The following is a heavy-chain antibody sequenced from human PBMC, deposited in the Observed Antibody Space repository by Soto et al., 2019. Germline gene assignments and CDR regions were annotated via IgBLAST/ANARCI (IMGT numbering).Heavy chain of an antibody. D-gene: IGHD1-1*01. CDR2: MSHSGGT. J-gene: IGHJ3*02. Sequence: QVQLQQWGAGLLKPSETLSLTCAVSGGSVNSGHYYWSWIRQPPGKGLEWVGEMSHSGGTHFNPSLKSRVTISVYTSKNQFALKMSSVTAADTALYYCARVERGTATTVVDAFDIWGPGTLVTVSS. V-gene: IGHV4-34*01. CDR3: ARVERGTATTVVDAFDI. CDR1: GGSVNSGHYY.